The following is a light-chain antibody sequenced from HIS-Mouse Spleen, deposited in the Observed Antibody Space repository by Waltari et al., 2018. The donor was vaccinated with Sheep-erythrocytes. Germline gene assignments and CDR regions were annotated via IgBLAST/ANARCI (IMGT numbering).Light chain of an antibody. V-gene: IGLV3-9*01. Sequence: SYELTQPLSVSVALGQTARITCGGNNIGSKNVHWYQQKPGQAPVLVIYRDGNRPPGIPGGFSGSNAGNTATLTISSAQAGDEADYYCQVWDSSTVVFGGGTKLTVL. CDR1: NIGSKN. CDR2: RDG. J-gene: IGLJ2*01. CDR3: QVWDSSTVV.